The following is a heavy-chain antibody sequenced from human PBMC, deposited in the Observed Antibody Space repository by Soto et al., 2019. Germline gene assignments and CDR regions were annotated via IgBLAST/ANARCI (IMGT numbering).Heavy chain of an antibody. Sequence: ASVKGSCKASGYTFTNDYIHWVRQAPGQGLEWMGRLNPSGGSTKYAQKLQGRVTLTRDTSTSTVYMELSSLRSEDTAVYYCARLLAPYCGGDCFSGFDYWGQGTLVTVSS. J-gene: IGHJ4*02. CDR3: ARLLAPYCGGDCFSGFDY. CDR1: GYTFTNDY. V-gene: IGHV1-46*01. CDR2: LNPSGGST. D-gene: IGHD2-21*02.